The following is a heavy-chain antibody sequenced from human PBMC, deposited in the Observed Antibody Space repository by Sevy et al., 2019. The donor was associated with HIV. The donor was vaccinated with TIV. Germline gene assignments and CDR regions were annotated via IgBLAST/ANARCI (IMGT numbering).Heavy chain of an antibody. Sequence: GSLRLSCAASGFTFSSYAMHWVRQAPGKGLEWVAVISYDGSNKYYADSVKGRFTISRDNSKNTLYLQMNSLRAEDTAVYYCARDPSNSHNYGVFDYWGQGTLVTVSS. D-gene: IGHD4-17*01. CDR3: ARDPSNSHNYGVFDY. V-gene: IGHV3-30*04. CDR2: ISYDGSNK. CDR1: GFTFSSYA. J-gene: IGHJ4*02.